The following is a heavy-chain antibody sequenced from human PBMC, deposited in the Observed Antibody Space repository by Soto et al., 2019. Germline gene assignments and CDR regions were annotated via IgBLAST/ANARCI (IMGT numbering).Heavy chain of an antibody. CDR1: GASIISETYY. CDR2: ILYGGTT. CDR3: ARQPLPGTVDY. D-gene: IGHD4-17*01. Sequence: QLHLQASGPGLVKPSETLSLTCTVSGASIISETYYWGWIRQPPGKGLEWIGSILYGGTTHYKPSLQSRVTISVDTSKNQFSLKLRSVTAADTAVYYCARQPLPGTVDYWGQGTLVTVSS. J-gene: IGHJ4*02. V-gene: IGHV4-39*01.